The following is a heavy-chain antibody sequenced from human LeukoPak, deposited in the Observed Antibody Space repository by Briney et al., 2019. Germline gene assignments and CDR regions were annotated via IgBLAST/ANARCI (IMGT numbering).Heavy chain of an antibody. D-gene: IGHD3-16*01. V-gene: IGHV3-23*01. CDR2: ISDSGGST. CDR3: AITGRGGSFDY. J-gene: IGHJ4*02. Sequence: PGGSLRLSCAASGFTFGAYAMTWVRRAPGKGLEWVSDISDSGGSTYYADSVKGRFTISRDNSKNTLYLQMNSLRAEDTAVYYCAITGRGGSFDYWGQGTLVTVSS. CDR1: GFTFGAYA.